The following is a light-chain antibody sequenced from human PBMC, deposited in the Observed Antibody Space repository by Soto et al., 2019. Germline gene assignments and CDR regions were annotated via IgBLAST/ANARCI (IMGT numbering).Light chain of an antibody. Sequence: EIVLTQSPAPLSLSPGERATLSCRASQSVSSYLAWYQQKPGQAPRLLIYDASNRATGIPARFSGSGSGTDFTLTISSLEPEDFAVYYCQQRSNWPPWTCGPGTKVDIK. CDR2: DAS. CDR1: QSVSSY. J-gene: IGKJ3*01. V-gene: IGKV3-11*01. CDR3: QQRSNWPPWT.